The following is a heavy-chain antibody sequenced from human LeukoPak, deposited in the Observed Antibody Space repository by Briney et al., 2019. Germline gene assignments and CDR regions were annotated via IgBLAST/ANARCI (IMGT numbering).Heavy chain of an antibody. D-gene: IGHD6-19*01. CDR1: GFTVSSNY. CDR2: IYSGGST. CDR3: ASLLTYSSGWSDYFDY. J-gene: IGHJ4*02. V-gene: IGHV3-53*01. Sequence: PGGSLRLSCAASGFTVSSNYTSWVRQAPGKGLEWVSVIYSGGSTYYADSVKGRFTISRDNPKNTLYLQMNSLRAEDTAVYYCASLLTYSSGWSDYFDYWGQGTLVTVSS.